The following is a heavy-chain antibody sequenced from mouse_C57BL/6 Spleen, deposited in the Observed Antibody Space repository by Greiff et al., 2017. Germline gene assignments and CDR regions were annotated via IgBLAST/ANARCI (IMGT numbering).Heavy chain of an antibody. CDR3: ARFTYDNDGYYLDY. Sequence: VQLQQPGAELVMPGASVKLSCKASGYTFTSYWMHWVKQRPGQGLEWIGEIDPSDSYTNYNQKFKGKSTLTVDKSSSTAYMQLSSLTSEDAAVYYCARFTYDNDGYYLDYWGQGTTLTVSS. CDR2: IDPSDSYT. CDR1: GYTFTSYW. J-gene: IGHJ2*01. D-gene: IGHD2-4*01. V-gene: IGHV1-69*01.